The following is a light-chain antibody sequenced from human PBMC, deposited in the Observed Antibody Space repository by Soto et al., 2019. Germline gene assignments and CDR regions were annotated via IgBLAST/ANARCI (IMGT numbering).Light chain of an antibody. V-gene: IGKV2-30*01. J-gene: IGKJ5*01. CDR1: QSLVYSDGNIY. CDR3: MQGTHWPPIT. CDR2: KVS. Sequence: DVVLTQSPLSLPVTLGQPASIYCRSTQSLVYSDGNIYLNWFQQRPGQSPRRLIDKVSNRDSGVPDRFSGSGAGPDFTLKISSVEAEDVGFYYCMQGTHWPPITFGQGTRLEIK.